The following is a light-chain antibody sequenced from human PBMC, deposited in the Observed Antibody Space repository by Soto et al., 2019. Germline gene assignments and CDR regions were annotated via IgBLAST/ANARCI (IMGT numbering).Light chain of an antibody. J-gene: IGKJ2*01. V-gene: IGKV1-5*03. CDR3: QQYNSYPYT. CDR2: KAS. Sequence: DIQMTQSPSTLTASVGDRVTITCRASQSISSWLAWYQQKPGKAPKLLIYKASSLESGVPSRFSGSGSGTEFTLTISSLQPDDFATYYCQQYNSYPYTFGQGTKLEIK. CDR1: QSISSW.